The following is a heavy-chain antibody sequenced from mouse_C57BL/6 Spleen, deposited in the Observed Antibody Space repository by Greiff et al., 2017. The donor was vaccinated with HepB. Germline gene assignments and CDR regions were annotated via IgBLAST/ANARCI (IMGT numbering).Heavy chain of an antibody. J-gene: IGHJ2*01. V-gene: IGHV5-4*03. CDR3: ARGRGLRGYFDY. CDR2: ISDGGSYT. Sequence: EVKLMESGGGLVKPGGSLKLSCAASGFTFSSYAMSWVRQTPEKGLEWVATISDGGSYTYYTDNVKGRFTIARDNAKNTLYLQMSHLKSEDTAMYYCARGRGLRGYFDYWGQGTTLTVSS. D-gene: IGHD2-2*01. CDR1: GFTFSSYA.